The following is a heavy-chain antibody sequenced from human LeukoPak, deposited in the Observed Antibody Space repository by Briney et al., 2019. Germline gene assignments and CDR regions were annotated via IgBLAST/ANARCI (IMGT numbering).Heavy chain of an antibody. CDR3: VRQWFF. Sequence: SETLSLTCTVSGGSISNNIYSWGWIRQPPGKGLEWVGSIAYSGTTYYNPSLKSRVAISVDTSKNQFSLKLTSVTAADTAIYYCVRQWFFWGQGTLVTVSS. J-gene: IGHJ4*02. CDR2: IAYSGTT. V-gene: IGHV4-39*01. D-gene: IGHD3-22*01. CDR1: GGSISNNIYS.